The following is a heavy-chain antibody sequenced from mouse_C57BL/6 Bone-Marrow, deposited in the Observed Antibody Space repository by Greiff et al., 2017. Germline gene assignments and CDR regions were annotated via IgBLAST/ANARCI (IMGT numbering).Heavy chain of an antibody. CDR2: IDPNSGGT. CDR1: GYTFTSYW. D-gene: IGHD2-2*01. J-gene: IGHJ3*01. CDR3: ASWSGYDPFAY. Sequence: QVQLQQPGAELVKPGASVKLSCKASGYTFTSYWMHWVKQRPGRGLEWIGRIDPNSGGTKYTEKFKSKATLTVDKPSSTAYMQLSSLTSEDSAVYYCASWSGYDPFAYWGQGTLVTVSA. V-gene: IGHV1-72*01.